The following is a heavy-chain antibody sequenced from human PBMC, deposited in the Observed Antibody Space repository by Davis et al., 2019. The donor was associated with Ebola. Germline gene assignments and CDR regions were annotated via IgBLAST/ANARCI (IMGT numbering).Heavy chain of an antibody. D-gene: IGHD3-16*02. CDR1: GFTFDDYA. CDR3: AKDRGYPGYYYYYGMDV. V-gene: IGHV3-9*01. CDR2: MSWNSGSI. J-gene: IGHJ6*04. Sequence: GGSLRLSCAASGFTFDDYAMHWVRHAPGKGLEWVSGMSWNSGSIGYADSVKGRFTISRDNAKNSLYLQMNSLRAEDTALYYCAKDRGYPGYYYYYGMDVWGKGTTVTVSS.